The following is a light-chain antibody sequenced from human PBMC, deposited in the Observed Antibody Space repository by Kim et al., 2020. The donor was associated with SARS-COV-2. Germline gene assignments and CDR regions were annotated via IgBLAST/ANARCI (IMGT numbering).Light chain of an antibody. CDR3: QHYSRFPYT. Sequence: SASVGDRVTSTCRASESIGTWLAWYQQKPGRAPRLLIYLASTLENGVPSRFSGTGSGTELSLSITSLQPDDFATYYCQHYSRFPYTFGQGTKLEI. CDR1: ESIGTW. V-gene: IGKV1-5*03. J-gene: IGKJ2*01. CDR2: LAS.